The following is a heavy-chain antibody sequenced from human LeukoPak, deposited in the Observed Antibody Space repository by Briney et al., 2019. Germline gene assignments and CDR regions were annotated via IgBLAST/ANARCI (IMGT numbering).Heavy chain of an antibody. Sequence: SETLSLTCTVSGGSISSYYWSWIRQPPGKGLEWIGYIYYSGSTNYNPSLKSRVTISVDTSKNQFSLKLSSVTAADTAVYYCARAPYYYDSSGYYQGAFDIWGQGTMVTVSS. V-gene: IGHV4-59*01. D-gene: IGHD3-22*01. CDR3: ARAPYYYDSSGYYQGAFDI. CDR1: GGSISSYY. CDR2: IYYSGST. J-gene: IGHJ3*02.